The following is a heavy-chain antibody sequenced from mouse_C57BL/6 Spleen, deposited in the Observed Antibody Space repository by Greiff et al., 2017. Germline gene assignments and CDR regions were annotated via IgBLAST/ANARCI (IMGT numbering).Heavy chain of an antibody. D-gene: IGHD2-4*01. V-gene: IGHV1-80*01. CDR2: IYPGDGDT. Sequence: VQLQQSGAELVKPGASVKISCKASGYAFSSYWMNWVKQRPGKGLEWIGQIYPGDGDTNYNGKFKGKATLTADKSSSTAYMQLSSLTSEAAVVYCCARGGYDDAMDYWGQGTSVTVS. CDR3: ARGGYDDAMDY. J-gene: IGHJ4*01. CDR1: GYAFSSYW.